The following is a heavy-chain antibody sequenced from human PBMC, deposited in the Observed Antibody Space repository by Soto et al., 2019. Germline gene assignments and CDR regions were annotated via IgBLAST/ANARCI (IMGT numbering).Heavy chain of an antibody. Sequence: ASVQVSCKASGYTFTTYPMHWVRQAPGQRLEWMGWINVGNANTKYSQKFQGRVTITRDTSANTAHMEVSSLRSEDTAVYYCACDVYGHLDYWGQGTLVTVSS. CDR2: INVGNANT. V-gene: IGHV1-3*01. CDR1: GYTFTTYP. CDR3: ACDVYGHLDY. D-gene: IGHD3-10*01. J-gene: IGHJ4*02.